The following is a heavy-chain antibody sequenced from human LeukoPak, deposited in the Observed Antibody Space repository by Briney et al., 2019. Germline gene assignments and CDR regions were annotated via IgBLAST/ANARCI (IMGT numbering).Heavy chain of an antibody. D-gene: IGHD6-19*01. Sequence: GGSLRLSCAASGFTFSSYGMHWVRQAPGKGLEWVAVIWYDGSNKYYADSVKGRFTISRDNSKNTLYLRMNSLGAEDTAVYYCARGESGWYYYYYGMDVWGQGTTVTVSS. CDR1: GFTFSSYG. V-gene: IGHV3-33*01. J-gene: IGHJ6*02. CDR3: ARGESGWYYYYYGMDV. CDR2: IWYDGSNK.